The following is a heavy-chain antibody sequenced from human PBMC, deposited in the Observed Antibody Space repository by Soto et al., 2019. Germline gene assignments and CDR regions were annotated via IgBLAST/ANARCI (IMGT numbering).Heavy chain of an antibody. CDR2: ISAYNGNT. J-gene: IGHJ6*02. CDR3: ASSYCSSTSCSAYYYYGMDV. V-gene: IGHV1-18*01. CDR1: GYTFTSYG. D-gene: IGHD2-2*01. Sequence: ASVKVSCKASGYTFTSYGISWVRQAPGQGLEWMGWISAYNGNTNYAQKLQGRVTMTTDTSTSTAYMELRSLRSDDTAVYYCASSYCSSTSCSAYYYYGMDVWGQGTTVTVSS.